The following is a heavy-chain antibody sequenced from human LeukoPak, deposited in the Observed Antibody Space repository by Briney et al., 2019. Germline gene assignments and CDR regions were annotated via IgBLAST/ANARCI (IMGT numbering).Heavy chain of an antibody. Sequence: GGSLRLSCVVSGSTFSRYFLSWVRQAPGKGLEWVSAISGNGGSTYYADSVKGRFTISRDNSKNTLSLQMNSLRAEDTAVYYCAKDLSWYCSGGSCSLLSFDYWGQGTLVTVSS. CDR2: ISGNGGST. V-gene: IGHV3-23*01. CDR1: GSTFSRYF. D-gene: IGHD2-15*01. J-gene: IGHJ4*02. CDR3: AKDLSWYCSGGSCSLLSFDY.